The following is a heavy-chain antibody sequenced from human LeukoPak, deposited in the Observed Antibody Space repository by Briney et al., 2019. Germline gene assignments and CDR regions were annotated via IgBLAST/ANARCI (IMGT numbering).Heavy chain of an antibody. J-gene: IGHJ4*02. CDR2: INHSGST. Sequence: SETLSLTCAVYGGPFSGYYWSWIRQPPGKGLEWIGEINHSGSTNYNPSLKSRVTISVDTSKNQFSLKLSSVTAADTAVYYCARGASDPLTVTTDFDYWGQGTLVTVSS. V-gene: IGHV4-34*01. D-gene: IGHD4-17*01. CDR3: ARGASDPLTVTTDFDY. CDR1: GGPFSGYY.